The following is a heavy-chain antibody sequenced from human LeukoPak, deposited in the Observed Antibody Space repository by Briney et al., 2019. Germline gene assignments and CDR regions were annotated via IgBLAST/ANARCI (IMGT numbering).Heavy chain of an antibody. CDR2: IYWNDDK. CDR1: GFSVSYSGVG. V-gene: IGHV2-5*01. J-gene: IGHJ4*02. Sequence: ESGPTLVNPKQTLTLTCTFTGFSVSYSGVGVGWIRQPPGKALEWLALIYWNDDKRYSPSLKSRLTITKDTSKNQVVLTMTNMDPVDTATYYCARAKNYDSSGYYWRGCTFDYWGQGTLVTVSS. D-gene: IGHD3-22*01. CDR3: ARAKNYDSSGYYWRGCTFDY.